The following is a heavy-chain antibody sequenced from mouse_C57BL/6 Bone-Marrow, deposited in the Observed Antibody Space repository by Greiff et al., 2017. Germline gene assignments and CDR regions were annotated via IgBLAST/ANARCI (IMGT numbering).Heavy chain of an antibody. D-gene: IGHD2-2*01. CDR3: ARQRVTTGDFDY. V-gene: IGHV5-6*01. Sequence: DVQLQESGGDLVKPGGSLKLSCAASGFTFSSYGMSWVRQTPDKRLEWVATISSCGSYTYYPDSVKGRFTISRDNAKNTLYLQMSSLKSEDTAMYDCARQRVTTGDFDYWGQGTTLTVSS. CDR2: ISSCGSYT. J-gene: IGHJ2*01. CDR1: GFTFSSYG.